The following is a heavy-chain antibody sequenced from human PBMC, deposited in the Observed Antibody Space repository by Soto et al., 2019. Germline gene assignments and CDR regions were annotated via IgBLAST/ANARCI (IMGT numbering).Heavy chain of an antibody. J-gene: IGHJ6*02. CDR3: TSHPHYDFWSGYYTGDYYYGMDV. D-gene: IGHD3-3*01. CDR2: IKSKTDGGTT. Sequence: LRLSCAASGFTFSNAWMSWVRQAPGKGLEWVGRIKSKTDGGTTDYAAPVKGRFTISRDDSKNTLYLQMNSLKTEDTAVYYCTSHPHYDFWSGYYTGDYYYGMDVWGQGTTVTVSS. CDR1: GFTFSNAW. V-gene: IGHV3-15*01.